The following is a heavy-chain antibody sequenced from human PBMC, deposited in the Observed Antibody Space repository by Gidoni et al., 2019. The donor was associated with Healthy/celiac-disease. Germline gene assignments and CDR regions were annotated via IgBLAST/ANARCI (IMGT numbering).Heavy chain of an antibody. D-gene: IGHD3-3*01. J-gene: IGHJ5*02. V-gene: IGHV1-69*01. CDR1: GGTFSSYA. Sequence: QVQLVQSGAEVKKPGSSVKVSCKASGGTFSSYAISWVRQAPGQGLEWMGGIIPIFGTANYAQKFQGRVTITADESTSTAYMELSSLRSEDTAVYYCARTTSYDFWSGYYDLTPYNWFDPWGQGTLVTVSS. CDR3: ARTTSYDFWSGYYDLTPYNWFDP. CDR2: IIPIFGTA.